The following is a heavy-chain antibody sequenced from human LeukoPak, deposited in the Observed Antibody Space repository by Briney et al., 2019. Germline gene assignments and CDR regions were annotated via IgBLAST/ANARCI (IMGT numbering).Heavy chain of an antibody. CDR3: ARVQGYCSRSSRYPHY. Sequence: GASEKVSCKASGYTFTNYAMSWVRQAPGQGLEWMGWINTDTGNPTFAQGFTGRFVFSLDTSASTAYLQISSLKVEDTAVYYCARVQGYCSRSSRYPHYWGQGTLVTVSS. CDR2: INTDTGNP. J-gene: IGHJ4*02. CDR1: GYTFTNYA. D-gene: IGHD2-2*01. V-gene: IGHV7-4-1*02.